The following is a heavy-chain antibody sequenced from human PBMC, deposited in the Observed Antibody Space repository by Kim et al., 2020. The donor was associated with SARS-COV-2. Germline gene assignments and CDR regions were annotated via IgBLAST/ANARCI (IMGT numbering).Heavy chain of an antibody. D-gene: IGHD2-2*01. V-gene: IGHV3-21*01. J-gene: IGHJ6*02. Sequence: GGSLRLSCAASGFTFSSYSMNWVRQAPGKGLEWVSSISSSSSYIYYADSVKGRFTISRDNAKNSLYLQMNSLRAEDTAVYYCARDRTIVVVPADTRIYYYYGMDVWGQGTTVTVSS. CDR1: GFTFSSYS. CDR2: ISSSSSYI. CDR3: ARDRTIVVVPADTRIYYYYGMDV.